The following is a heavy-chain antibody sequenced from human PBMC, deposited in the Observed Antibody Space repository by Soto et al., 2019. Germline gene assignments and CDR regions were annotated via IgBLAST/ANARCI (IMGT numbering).Heavy chain of an antibody. CDR1: GFTFTSYG. J-gene: IGHJ6*02. Sequence: ASVKVSCKASGFTFTSYGISWVRQAPGQGLEWMAWISIYNDNTKYAQKFQGRITMTTDTSTSTAYMELSSLRSEDTAVYYCARVNSGSYTGYYYYYGMDVWGQGTTVTVSS. D-gene: IGHD1-26*01. CDR2: ISIYNDNT. V-gene: IGHV1-18*04. CDR3: ARVNSGSYTGYYYYYGMDV.